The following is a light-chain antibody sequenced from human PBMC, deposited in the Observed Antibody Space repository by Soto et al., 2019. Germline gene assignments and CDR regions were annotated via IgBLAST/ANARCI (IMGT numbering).Light chain of an antibody. CDR1: QSVNPY. V-gene: IGKV3-11*01. CDR2: DVS. CDR3: QQRSNWLFT. Sequence: LTQSPATLSLSPGERAILSCRASQSVNPYLAWYQQKPGQAPRLLIYDVSNRATGIPARFSGSGSGTDFTLTIRSLEPEDFAVYYCQQRSNWLFTFGPGTKVDIK. J-gene: IGKJ3*01.